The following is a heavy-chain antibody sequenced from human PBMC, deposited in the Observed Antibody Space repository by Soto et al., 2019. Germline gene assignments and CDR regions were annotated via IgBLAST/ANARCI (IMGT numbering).Heavy chain of an antibody. D-gene: IGHD1-1*01. V-gene: IGHV4-31*03. CDR2: IYYSGST. Sequence: SETLYLTCTVSGGSISSGGYYWSWIRQHPGKGLEWIGYIYYSGSTYCNPSLKSRVTISVDTSKNQFSLKLSSVTAADTAVYYCARVLASGVELNWFDPWGQGTLVTVSS. CDR1: GGSISSGGYY. CDR3: ARVLASGVELNWFDP. J-gene: IGHJ5*02.